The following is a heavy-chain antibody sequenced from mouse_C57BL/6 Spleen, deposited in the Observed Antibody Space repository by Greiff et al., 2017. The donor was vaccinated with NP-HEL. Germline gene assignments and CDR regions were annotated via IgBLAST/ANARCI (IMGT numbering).Heavy chain of an antibody. V-gene: IGHV14-2*01. CDR2: IDPDDGET. J-gene: IGHJ2*01. CDR1: GFTFKDYY. Sequence: VQLQQSGAELVKPGASVKLSCTASGFTFKDYYMHWVKQRPEQGLEWIGRIDPDDGETNYAPKFQGKATITADKSSNTAYLQLSSLTSEDTAVWYCARVTGCQDDWGKGTTVTVSS. D-gene: IGHD2-13*01. CDR3: ARVTGCQDD.